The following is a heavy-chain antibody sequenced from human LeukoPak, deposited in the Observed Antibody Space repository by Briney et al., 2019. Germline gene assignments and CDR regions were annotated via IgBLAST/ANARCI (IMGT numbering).Heavy chain of an antibody. CDR2: INPNSGGT. J-gene: IGHJ4*02. V-gene: IGHV1-2*02. CDR1: GYTFTGYY. CDR3: ARDPLQWLVQYYFDY. Sequence: GASVKVSCKASGYTFTGYYMHWVRQGPGQGLEWMGWINPNSGGTNYAQKFQVRVSMTRDTSISTAYMELSRLRSDDTAVYYCARDPLQWLVQYYFDYWGQGTLVTVSS. D-gene: IGHD6-19*01.